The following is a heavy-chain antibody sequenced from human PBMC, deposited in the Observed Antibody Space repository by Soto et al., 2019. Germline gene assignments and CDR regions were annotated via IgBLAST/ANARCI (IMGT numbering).Heavy chain of an antibody. J-gene: IGHJ6*02. V-gene: IGHV3-30*18. CDR3: AKDLGRVEMATISYYGMDV. Sequence: VAVISYDGSNKYYADSVKGRFTISRDNSKNTLYLQMNSLRAEDTAVYYCAKDLGRVEMATISYYGMDVWGQGTTVTVSS. D-gene: IGHD5-12*01. CDR2: ISYDGSNK.